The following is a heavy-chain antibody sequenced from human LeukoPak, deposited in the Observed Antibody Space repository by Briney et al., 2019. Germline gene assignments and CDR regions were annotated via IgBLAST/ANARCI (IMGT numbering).Heavy chain of an antibody. D-gene: IGHD4-17*01. CDR2: ISGSGGST. V-gene: IGHV3-23*01. Sequence: GGSLRLSCAASGFTFSSYAMSWVRQAPGKGLEGVSAISGSGGSTYYADSVKGRFTISRDNCKNTLYLQMNSLRAEDTAVYYCAKTPTGNIYGDYGYWGQGTLVTVSS. CDR1: GFTFSSYA. J-gene: IGHJ4*02. CDR3: AKTPTGNIYGDYGY.